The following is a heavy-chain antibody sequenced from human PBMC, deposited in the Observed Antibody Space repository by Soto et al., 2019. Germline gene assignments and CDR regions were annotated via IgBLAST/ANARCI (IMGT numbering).Heavy chain of an antibody. V-gene: IGHV1-69*06. CDR1: GGTFSSYA. J-gene: IGHJ5*02. D-gene: IGHD6-13*01. CDR2: IIPIFGTA. Sequence: SVKVSCKASGGTFSSYAISWVRQAPGQGLEWMGGIIPIFGTANYAQKFQGRVTITADKSTSTAYMELSSLRSEDTAVYYCARDRNIAAAGTLYNWFDPWGQGTLVTAPQ. CDR3: ARDRNIAAAGTLYNWFDP.